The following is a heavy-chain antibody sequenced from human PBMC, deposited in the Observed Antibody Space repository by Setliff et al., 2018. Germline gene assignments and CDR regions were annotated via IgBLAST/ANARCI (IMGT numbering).Heavy chain of an antibody. V-gene: IGHV3-74*01. CDR2: INGDGTIT. CDR1: GFTFSKYW. Sequence: GGSLRLSCGASGFTFSKYWMYWVRQVPGKGLVWVSRINGDGTITNYADSVKGRFTISRDNAKNTLYLQMNSLRGEDTAVYYCRLWFEETLRDYWGKGTLVTVSS. D-gene: IGHD3-10*01. CDR3: RLWFEETLRDY. J-gene: IGHJ4*02.